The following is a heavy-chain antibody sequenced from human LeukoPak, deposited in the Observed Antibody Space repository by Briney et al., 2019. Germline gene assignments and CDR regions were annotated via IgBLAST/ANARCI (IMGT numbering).Heavy chain of an antibody. CDR1: GGSISSYY. D-gene: IGHD2-2*02. Sequence: SETLSFTCTVSGGSISSYYWSWIRQPAGKGLEWIGRIYTSGSTNYNPSLKSRVTMSVDTSKNQFSLKLSSVTAADTAVYYCAAGIYCSSTSCYTFDYWGQGTLVTVSS. V-gene: IGHV4-4*07. J-gene: IGHJ4*02. CDR2: IYTSGST. CDR3: AAGIYCSSTSCYTFDY.